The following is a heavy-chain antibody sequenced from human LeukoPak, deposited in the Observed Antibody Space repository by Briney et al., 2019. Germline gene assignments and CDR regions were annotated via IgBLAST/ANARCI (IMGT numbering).Heavy chain of an antibody. CDR3: ARDPPYSSGWYSTSGGDY. Sequence: PGGSLRLSCAASGFTFSSYAMHWVRQAPGKGLEWVAVISYDGSNKYYADSVKGRFTISRDNAKNSLYLQMNSLRAEDTAVYYCARDPPYSSGWYSTSGGDYWGQGTLVTVSS. D-gene: IGHD6-19*01. V-gene: IGHV3-30*04. J-gene: IGHJ4*02. CDR1: GFTFSSYA. CDR2: ISYDGSNK.